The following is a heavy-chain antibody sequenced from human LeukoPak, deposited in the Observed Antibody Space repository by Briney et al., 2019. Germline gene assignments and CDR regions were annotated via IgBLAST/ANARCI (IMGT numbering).Heavy chain of an antibody. V-gene: IGHV3-23*01. J-gene: IGHJ4*02. CDR1: GFTFSSYA. CDR3: AKDCSGGSCYPHFDY. Sequence: PGGSLRPSCAASGFTFSSYAMSWVRQAPGKGLEWVSAISGSGGSTYYADSVKGRFTISRDNSKNTLYLQMNSLRAEDTAVYYCAKDCSGGSCYPHFDYWGQGTLVTVSS. CDR2: ISGSGGST. D-gene: IGHD2-15*01.